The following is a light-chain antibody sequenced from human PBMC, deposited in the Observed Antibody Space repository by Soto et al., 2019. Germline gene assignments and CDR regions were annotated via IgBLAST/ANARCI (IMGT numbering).Light chain of an antibody. V-gene: IGKV3-15*01. J-gene: IGKJ1*01. CDR2: GAS. CDR3: QQYNNWPPGT. Sequence: EIVMTQSPATLSVSPGERATLSCRASQSVSSNLAWYQQKPGQAPRLLIYGASTRATGIPARFSGSGSGTEFTLTISGLQSEDFAVYYCQQYNNWPPGTFGQGTKV. CDR1: QSVSSN.